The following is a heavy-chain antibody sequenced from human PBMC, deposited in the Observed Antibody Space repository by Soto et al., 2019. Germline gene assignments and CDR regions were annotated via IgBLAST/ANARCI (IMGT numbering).Heavy chain of an antibody. CDR1: GGTFSSYA. V-gene: IGHV1-69*06. CDR3: ARGFDDILTGPFDY. D-gene: IGHD3-9*01. CDR2: IIPIFGTA. J-gene: IGHJ4*02. Sequence: SVKVSCKASGGTFSSYAISWVRQAPGQGLEWMGGIIPIFGTANYAQKFQGRVTITADKSTSTAYMELSSLRSEDTAVYYCARGFDDILTGPFDYWGQGTLVTVSS.